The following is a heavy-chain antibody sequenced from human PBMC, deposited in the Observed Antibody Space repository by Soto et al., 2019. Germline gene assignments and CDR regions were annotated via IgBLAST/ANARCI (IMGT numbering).Heavy chain of an antibody. CDR3: AKDPYGGNSDPYFQH. CDR2: ISYDGSNK. J-gene: IGHJ1*01. D-gene: IGHD4-17*01. V-gene: IGHV3-30*18. CDR1: GGSISSSN. Sequence: QVQLQESGPGLVKPSGTLSLTCAVSGGSISSSNWWTWVRQPPGKGLEWVAVISYDGSNKYIGDSVKGRFTISRDNSRNTLYLQMNSLRTEDTAVYFCAKDPYGGNSDPYFQHWGQGTLVTVSS.